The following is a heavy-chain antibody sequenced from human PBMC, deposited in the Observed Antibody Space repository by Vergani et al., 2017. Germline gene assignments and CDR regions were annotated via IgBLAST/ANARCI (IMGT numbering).Heavy chain of an antibody. CDR3: VKDFFDTSGYYRGPLDY. CDR1: GFTFSNSA. V-gene: IGHV3-23*01. D-gene: IGHD3-22*01. CDR2: ISGPGLST. Sequence: EVQLLESGGGSAQPGESLRLSCAASGFTFSNSAVSWVRQAPGRGLAWVSSISGPGLSTYYADSVKGRFSISRDNSKNTVFLQMHSLRAEDTAIYYCVKDFFDTSGYYRGPLDYWGQGTLVTVSS. J-gene: IGHJ4*02.